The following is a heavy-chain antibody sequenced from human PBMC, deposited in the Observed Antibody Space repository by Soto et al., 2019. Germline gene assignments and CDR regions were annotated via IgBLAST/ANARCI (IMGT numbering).Heavy chain of an antibody. CDR3: ARVAY. J-gene: IGHJ4*02. V-gene: IGHV3-21*01. CDR2: ISSGSSDT. Sequence: ESLKISCEASGFTFSRVSMNWVRQVTGKGLEWVASISSGSSDTWYADSVKGRFIISRDNAQNSLFLQMNTLRPEDTAMYYCARVAYWGPGTQVTVSS. CDR1: GFTFSRVS.